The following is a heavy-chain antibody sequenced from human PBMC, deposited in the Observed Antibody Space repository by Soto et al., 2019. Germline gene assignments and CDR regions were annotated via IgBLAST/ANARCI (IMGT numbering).Heavy chain of an antibody. CDR3: ARGYDFLTGYYLFDY. D-gene: IGHD3-9*01. CDR1: GYTFTSYS. V-gene: IGHV1-18*01. CDR2: ISGYNDNT. Sequence: QVQLVQSGAEVKKPGASVKVSCKAYGYTFTSYSINWVQQAPGQGLEWMGWISGYNDNTNSAQKLQGRVTMTTDTSTSTAYMELRSLRSDDTAVYYCARGYDFLTGYYLFDYWGQGTLVTVSS. J-gene: IGHJ4*02.